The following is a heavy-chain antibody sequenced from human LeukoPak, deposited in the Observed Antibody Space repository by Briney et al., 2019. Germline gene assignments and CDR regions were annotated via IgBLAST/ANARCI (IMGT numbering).Heavy chain of an antibody. J-gene: IGHJ6*02. CDR2: INPSGGST. CDR3: ARVITGDYGYYYGLDV. D-gene: IGHD4-17*01. V-gene: IGHV1-46*01. CDR1: GYTFTSYY. Sequence: ASVKVSCKASGYTFTSYYMHWVRQAPGQGLEWMGIINPSGGSTSYAQKFQGRVTMTRDTSTSTVYMELSSLRSEDTAVYSCARVITGDYGYYYGLDVWGQGTTATVSS.